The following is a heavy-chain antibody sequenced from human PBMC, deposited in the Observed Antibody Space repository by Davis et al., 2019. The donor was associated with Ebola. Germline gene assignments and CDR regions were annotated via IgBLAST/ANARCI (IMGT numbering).Heavy chain of an antibody. J-gene: IGHJ6*04. CDR1: GFTFSSQW. CDR3: AKGGYCSGGSCYAYYYYGMDV. V-gene: IGHV3-74*01. D-gene: IGHD2-15*01. Sequence: GESLKISCAASGFTFSSQWMHWVRQAPGKGLVWVSRINSDGSSTSYADSVKGRFTISRDNAKNSLYLQMNSLRAEDTALYYCAKGGYCSGGSCYAYYYYGMDVWGKGTTVTVSS. CDR2: INSDGSST.